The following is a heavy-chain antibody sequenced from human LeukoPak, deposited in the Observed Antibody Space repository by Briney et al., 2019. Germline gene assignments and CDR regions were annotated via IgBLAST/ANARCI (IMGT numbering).Heavy chain of an antibody. D-gene: IGHD3-9*01. J-gene: IGHJ5*02. V-gene: IGHV3-30-3*01. CDR3: ARDGDYDILTGYYPMDDNWFDP. CDR1: GFTFSSYA. CDR2: ISYDGSNK. Sequence: GGSLRLSCAASGFTFSSYAMHWVRQAPGKGLEWVAVISYDGSNKYYADSVKGRFTISRDNSKNTLYLQMNSLRAEDTAVYYCARDGDYDILTGYYPMDDNWFDPWGQGTLVTVSS.